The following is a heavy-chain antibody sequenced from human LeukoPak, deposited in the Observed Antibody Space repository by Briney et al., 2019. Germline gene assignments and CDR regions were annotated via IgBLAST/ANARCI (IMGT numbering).Heavy chain of an antibody. CDR3: AKGLVKYSSGWPVFDY. D-gene: IGHD6-19*01. V-gene: IGHV3-30*18. Sequence: PAGGSLRLSCAASGFTFSSYGMHWVRQAPGKGLEWVAVISYDGSNKYYADSVKGRFTISRDNSKNTLYLQMNSLRAEDTAVYYCAKGLVKYSSGWPVFDYWGQGTLVTVSS. CDR2: ISYDGSNK. J-gene: IGHJ4*02. CDR1: GFTFSSYG.